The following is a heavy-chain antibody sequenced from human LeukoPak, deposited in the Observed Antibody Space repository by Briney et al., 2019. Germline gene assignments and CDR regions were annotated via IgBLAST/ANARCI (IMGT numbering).Heavy chain of an antibody. D-gene: IGHD3-16*01. CDR2: ISTSGSTI. J-gene: IGHJ1*01. Sequence: GGSLRLSCAASGFTFSDYYMSWIRQAPGKGLEWVSYISTSGSTISYADSVKGRFTISRDNAKNSLYLQMNSLRAEDTAVYYCARGPRLPQSFQYWGQGTLVTVSS. CDR1: GFTFSDYY. V-gene: IGHV3-11*04. CDR3: ARGPRLPQSFQY.